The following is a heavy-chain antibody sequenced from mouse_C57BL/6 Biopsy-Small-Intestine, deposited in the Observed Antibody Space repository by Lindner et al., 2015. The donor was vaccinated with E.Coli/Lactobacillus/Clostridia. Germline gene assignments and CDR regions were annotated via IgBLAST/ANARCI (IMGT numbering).Heavy chain of an antibody. Sequence: VQLQESGGGLVKPGGSLKLSCAASGFTFSSYAMSWVRQTPEKRLEWVATISDGGSYTYYPDNVKGRFTISRDNAKNNLYLQMTSLRSEDTAMYYCARPGGYYAWFAYWGQGTLVTVSA. J-gene: IGHJ3*01. CDR3: ARPGGYYAWFAY. CDR1: GFTFSSYA. V-gene: IGHV5-4*01. CDR2: ISDGGSYT. D-gene: IGHD2-3*01.